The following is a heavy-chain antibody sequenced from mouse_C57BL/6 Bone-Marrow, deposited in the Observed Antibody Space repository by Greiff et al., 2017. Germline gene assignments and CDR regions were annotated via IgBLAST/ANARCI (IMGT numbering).Heavy chain of an antibody. J-gene: IGHJ3*01. V-gene: IGHV1-85*01. CDR3: ERNIYYGNYGYAD. Sequence: QVKLLQSGPELVQPGASVTLSCKASGYTFTSYDINWVQQRPGQGLAWIGWIYPSDGSTKYNEKVKGKDTLSVDTSSSTAYMELHSLTSEDSAVYFCERNIYYGNYGYADWGQGALVSVSA. CDR2: IYPSDGST. CDR1: GYTFTSYD. D-gene: IGHD2-1*01.